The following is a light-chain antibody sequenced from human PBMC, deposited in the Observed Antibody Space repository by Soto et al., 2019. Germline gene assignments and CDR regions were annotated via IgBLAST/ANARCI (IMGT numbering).Light chain of an antibody. V-gene: IGKV1-39*01. CDR3: QHSYGTPA. CDR1: QTISSP. CDR2: ATS. Sequence: DIQMTQSPSSLSASVADRVTITCRASQTISSPLSWYQQKPGKVPELLIYATSRLQSGVPSRFSGSRSGTDFTLTISSLQPEDFATYYCQHSYGTPAFGQGTLLEIK. J-gene: IGKJ5*01.